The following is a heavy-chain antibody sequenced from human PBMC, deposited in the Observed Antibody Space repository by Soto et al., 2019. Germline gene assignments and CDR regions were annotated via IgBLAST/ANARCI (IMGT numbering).Heavy chain of an antibody. V-gene: IGHV3-48*01. Sequence: GSLRLSCAASGFTFSSYSMNWVRQAPGKGLEWVSYISSSSSTIYYADSVKGRFTISRDNAKNSLYLQMNSLRAEDTAVYYCARDKPPAQLWFGERAFDIWGQGTMVTVSS. J-gene: IGHJ3*02. D-gene: IGHD3-10*01. CDR3: ARDKPPAQLWFGERAFDI. CDR2: ISSSSSTI. CDR1: GFTFSSYS.